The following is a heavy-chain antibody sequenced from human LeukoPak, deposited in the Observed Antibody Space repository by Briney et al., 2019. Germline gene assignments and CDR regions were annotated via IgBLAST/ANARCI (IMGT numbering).Heavy chain of an antibody. J-gene: IGHJ4*02. D-gene: IGHD1-1*01. CDR2: IYYSGST. V-gene: IGHV4-59*01. Sequence: SETLSLTCTVSGGSISSYYWSWLRQPPGKGLEWIGYIYYSGSTDYNPSLKSRVTISINTSKNQFSLKLSSVTAADTAVYYCARGTNRGAGNFDSWGQGALVTVSS. CDR3: ARGTNRGAGNFDS. CDR1: GGSISSYY.